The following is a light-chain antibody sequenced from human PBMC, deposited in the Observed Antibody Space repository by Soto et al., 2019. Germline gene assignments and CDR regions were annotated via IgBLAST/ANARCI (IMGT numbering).Light chain of an antibody. J-gene: IGLJ2*01. CDR1: SNDVGGYNF. CDR3: ASYAGSYTVV. CDR2: DVS. Sequence: QSALTQPRSVSGSPGQSVTISCTGTSNDVGGYNFVSWYQQHPGNVPKLFIYDVSRRPSGVPDRFSGSKSGNTASLTISGIQAEDEADYYCASYAGSYTVVFGGGTKLTVL. V-gene: IGLV2-11*01.